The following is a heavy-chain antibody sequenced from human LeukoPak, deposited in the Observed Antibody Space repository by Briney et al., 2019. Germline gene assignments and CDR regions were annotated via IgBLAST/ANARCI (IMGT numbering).Heavy chain of an antibody. D-gene: IGHD3-3*01. Sequence: GASVKVSCKASGYTFTSYYMHWVRQAPGQGLEWMGIINPSGGSTSYAQKFQGRVTMTRDTSTSTVYMELSSLRSEDTAVYYCARDLSEDYDFWSGYSYWGQGTLVTVSS. CDR3: ARDLSEDYDFWSGYSY. V-gene: IGHV1-46*01. CDR2: INPSGGST. CDR1: GYTFTSYY. J-gene: IGHJ4*02.